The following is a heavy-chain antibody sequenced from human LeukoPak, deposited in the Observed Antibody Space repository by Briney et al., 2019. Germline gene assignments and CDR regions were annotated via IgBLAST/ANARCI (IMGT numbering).Heavy chain of an antibody. Sequence: SETLSLTCTVSGGSISSGSYYWSWIRQPAGKGLEWIGRIYTSGSNNYNPSLKSRLTISVDTSKNQFSLNLSSVTAADTAVYYCARDSDRFDPWGQGTLVTVSS. CDR1: GGSISSGSYY. V-gene: IGHV4-61*02. CDR2: IYTSGSN. J-gene: IGHJ5*02. CDR3: ARDSDRFDP.